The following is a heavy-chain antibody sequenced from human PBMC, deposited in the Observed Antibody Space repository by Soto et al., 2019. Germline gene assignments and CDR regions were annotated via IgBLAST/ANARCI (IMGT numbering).Heavy chain of an antibody. D-gene: IGHD3-22*01. V-gene: IGHV4-30-2*01. CDR1: GGSISSGGYS. CDR2: IYHSGST. J-gene: IGHJ4*02. CDR3: STGEGDNNRMAHRSFIMIVVTKGVFDY. Sequence: SETLSLTCAVSGGSISSGGYSWSWIRQPPGKGLEWIGYIYHSGSTYYNPSLKSRVTISVDRSKNQFSLKLSSVTAADTAVYYCSTGEGDNNRMAHRSFIMIVVTKGVFDYWGQGTLVTVSS.